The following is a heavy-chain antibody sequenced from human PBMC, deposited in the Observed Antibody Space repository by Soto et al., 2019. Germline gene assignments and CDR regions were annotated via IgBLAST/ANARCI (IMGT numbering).Heavy chain of an antibody. V-gene: IGHV2-5*02. CDR1: GFSLTTSGVG. Sequence: QITLKESGPTLVKPTQTLTLTCTFSGFSLTTSGVGVGWIRQPPGKALEWLALIYWDDDKRYSPSLKSRLTTHQESSKKPVVLTMTNMDPADTATYFCAHRTTTVTWWFDPWGQGTLVTVSS. CDR2: IYWDDDK. CDR3: AHRTTTVTWWFDP. D-gene: IGHD4-17*01. J-gene: IGHJ5*02.